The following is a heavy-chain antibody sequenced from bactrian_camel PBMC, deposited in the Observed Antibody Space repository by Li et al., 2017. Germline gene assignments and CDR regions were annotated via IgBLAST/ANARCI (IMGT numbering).Heavy chain of an antibody. Sequence: HVQLVESGGGSVQAGGSLTLSCAASRVTYSSWCMGWSRQAPGKKREGVAVMWTDDGGAPRYADSVKGRLTISRDNARNTVYLQMNSLRTEDTGTYYCAKSLASALNGTGRSPGTQVTVS. V-gene: IGHV3S9*01. D-gene: IGHD6*01. CDR1: RVTYSSWC. J-gene: IGHJ4*01. CDR2: MWTDDGGAP.